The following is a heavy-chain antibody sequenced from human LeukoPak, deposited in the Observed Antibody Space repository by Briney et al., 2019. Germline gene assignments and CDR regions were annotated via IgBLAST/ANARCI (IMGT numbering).Heavy chain of an antibody. CDR2: IKHDGSDK. J-gene: IGHJ4*02. V-gene: IGHV3-7*01. CDR1: GFTFSSHR. D-gene: IGHD2-2*01. CDR3: ARILPLRVPAAMGD. Sequence: GGSLRLSCAASGFTFSSHRMSWVRQAPGKGLEWVANIKHDGSDKYFVDSVRGRFTISRDNAKNSLHLQMNSLRAEDTAVYYCARILPLRVPAAMGDWGQGTLVTVSS.